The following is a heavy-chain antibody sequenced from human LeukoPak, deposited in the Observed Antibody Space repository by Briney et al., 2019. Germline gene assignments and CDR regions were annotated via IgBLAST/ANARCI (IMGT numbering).Heavy chain of an antibody. J-gene: IGHJ1*01. CDR2: INDSGTI. CDR3: ARQFYESRSPRAKYFQQ. CDR1: GGSFSNYY. D-gene: IGHD3-22*01. V-gene: IGHV4-34*01. Sequence: SETLSLTCAVYGGSFSNYYWSWIRQPPGRGLEWIGEINDSGTINYNPSLMSRVTISVDKTKNQLSLKLSSVTAADTAVYYCARQFYESRSPRAKYFQQWGQGTLVTVP.